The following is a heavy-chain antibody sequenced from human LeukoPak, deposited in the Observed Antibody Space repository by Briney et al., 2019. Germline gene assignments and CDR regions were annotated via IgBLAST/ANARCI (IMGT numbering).Heavy chain of an antibody. CDR2: INHSGST. CDR3: ARRSRYYGSGSYQVDY. Sequence: SETLSLTCTVSGGSFSGYYWSWIRQPPGKGLEWIGEINHSGSTNYNPSLKSRVTISVDTSKNQFSLKLSSVTAADTAVYYCARRSRYYGSGSYQVDYWGQGTLVTVSS. D-gene: IGHD3-10*01. V-gene: IGHV4-34*01. CDR1: GGSFSGYY. J-gene: IGHJ4*02.